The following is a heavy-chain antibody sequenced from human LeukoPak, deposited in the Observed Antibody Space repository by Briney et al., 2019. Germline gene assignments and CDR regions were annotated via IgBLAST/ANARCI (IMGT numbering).Heavy chain of an antibody. V-gene: IGHV3-23*01. CDR1: GFTFSSYA. CDR2: ISGSGGST. J-gene: IGHJ4*02. CDR3: AKDDSSGYYGPMVFDY. Sequence: GGSLRLSCAASGFTFSSYAMSWVRQAPGQGLEWVSAISGSGGSTYYADSVKGRFTISRDNSKNTLYLQMNSLRAEDTALYYCAKDDSSGYYGPMVFDYWGQGTLVTVSS. D-gene: IGHD3-22*01.